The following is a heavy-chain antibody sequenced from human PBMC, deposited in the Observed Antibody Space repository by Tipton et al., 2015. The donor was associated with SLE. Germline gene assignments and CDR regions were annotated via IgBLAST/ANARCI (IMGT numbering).Heavy chain of an antibody. CDR2: ISYDGSNE. J-gene: IGHJ4*02. Sequence: SLRLSCAASGFTFSSYAMHWVRQAPGKGLEWVAVISYDGSNEYYADSVKGRFTISRDNSKNTLYLQMNSLRAEDTAVYYCARDRGSSYGSLDYWGQGTLVTVSS. D-gene: IGHD5-18*01. CDR1: GFTFSSYA. V-gene: IGHV3-30-3*01. CDR3: ARDRGSSYGSLDY.